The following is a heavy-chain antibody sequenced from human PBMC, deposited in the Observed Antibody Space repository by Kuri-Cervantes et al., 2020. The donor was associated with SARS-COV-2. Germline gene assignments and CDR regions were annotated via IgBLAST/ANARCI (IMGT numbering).Heavy chain of an antibody. CDR3: ARSADSTSSGSNWLAP. D-gene: IGHD6-6*01. J-gene: IGHJ5*02. V-gene: IGHV3-74*01. Sequence: GESLKISCAASGFTFSSYWMFWVRQAPGKGLVWVSRINSDGSSTIYADSVKGRFTISRDNAKNTLYLQMNSLRDDDTTVYYCARSADSTSSGSNWLAPLGLGTLGTVSS. CDR2: INSDGSST. CDR1: GFTFSSYW.